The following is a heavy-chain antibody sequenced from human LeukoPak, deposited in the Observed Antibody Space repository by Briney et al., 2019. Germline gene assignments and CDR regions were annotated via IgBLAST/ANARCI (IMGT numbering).Heavy chain of an antibody. D-gene: IGHD3-16*02. CDR1: GGSISSDNW. CDR2: VHRSGST. V-gene: IGHV4-4*02. Sequence: SGTLSLTCSVSGGSISSDNWWSWVRQPPGKGLEWIGEVHRSGSTNQNPPLKSRITISLDKSKNQFSLRLSSVTAADTAVYYCARLRDDYVWGSYRYTAWFDPWGQGTLVTVSS. J-gene: IGHJ5*02. CDR3: ARLRDDYVWGSYRYTAWFDP.